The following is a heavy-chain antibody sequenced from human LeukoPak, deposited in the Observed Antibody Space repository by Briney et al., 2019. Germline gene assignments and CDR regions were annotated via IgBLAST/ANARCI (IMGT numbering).Heavy chain of an antibody. J-gene: IGHJ3*02. CDR1: GGSISSYY. D-gene: IGHD5-18*01. CDR2: IYYSGST. Sequence: PSETLSLTCTVSGGSISSYYWSWIRQPPGKGLEWIGYIYYSGSTNYNPSLKSRVTISVDTSKNQFSLKLSSVTAADTAVYYCARVQLWLQDAFDIWGQGTMVTVSS. CDR3: ARVQLWLQDAFDI. V-gene: IGHV4-59*01.